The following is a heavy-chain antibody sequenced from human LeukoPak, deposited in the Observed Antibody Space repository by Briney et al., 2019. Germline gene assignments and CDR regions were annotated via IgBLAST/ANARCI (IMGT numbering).Heavy chain of an antibody. CDR3: ARDSGLIRGALDI. D-gene: IGHD3-10*01. V-gene: IGHV1-2*02. CDR1: GYTVTDYY. CDR2: INPASGET. Sequence: ASVKVSCTASGYTVTDYYIHWVRQTPGQGLEWMGWINPASGETRSSEKFQGRVTMTRDTSITTVYMELNTLRSDDTALYYCARDSGLIRGALDIWGQGTMLFVSS. J-gene: IGHJ3*02.